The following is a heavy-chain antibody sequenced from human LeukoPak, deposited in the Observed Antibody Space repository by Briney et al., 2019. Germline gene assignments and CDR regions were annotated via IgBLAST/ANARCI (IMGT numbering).Heavy chain of an antibody. D-gene: IGHD5-18*01. Sequence: ASVKVSCKASGYTFTGYYMHWVRQAPGQGLEWMGWINPNSGGTNYAQKFQGRVTMTRDTSISTAYMELSRLRSDDTAAYYCARGRSSYGKHLDYWGQGTLVTVSS. CDR3: ARGRSSYGKHLDY. CDR1: GYTFTGYY. J-gene: IGHJ4*02. V-gene: IGHV1-2*02. CDR2: INPNSGGT.